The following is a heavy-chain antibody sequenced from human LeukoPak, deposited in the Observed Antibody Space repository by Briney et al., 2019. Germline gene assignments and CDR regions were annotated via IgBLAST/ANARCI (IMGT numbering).Heavy chain of an antibody. CDR2: ISSSSSTI. CDR3: ARYYDFWSGYYFDY. J-gene: IGHJ4*02. D-gene: IGHD3-3*01. Sequence: GGSLRLSCAASGFTFSSYSMNWVRQAPGKGLEWVSYISSSSSTIYYADSVKGRFTISRDNAKNSLYLQMNSLRAEDTAVYYCARYYDFWSGYYFDYWGQGTLVTVSS. V-gene: IGHV3-48*01. CDR1: GFTFSSYS.